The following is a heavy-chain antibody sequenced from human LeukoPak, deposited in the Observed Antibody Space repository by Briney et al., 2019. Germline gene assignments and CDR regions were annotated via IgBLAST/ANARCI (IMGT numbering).Heavy chain of an antibody. D-gene: IGHD1-1*01. CDR1: GFTFSHYG. V-gene: IGHV3-30*02. Sequence: GGSLRLSCAASGFTFSHYGMHWVRQAPGKGLEWVAIIRYDGNDKYYTDSVKGRFTISRDNSRNTLYLQMNSLRAEDTAVYYCARALGTISMGVDDAFDIWGQGTMVTVSS. CDR3: ARALGTISMGVDDAFDI. J-gene: IGHJ3*02. CDR2: IRYDGNDK.